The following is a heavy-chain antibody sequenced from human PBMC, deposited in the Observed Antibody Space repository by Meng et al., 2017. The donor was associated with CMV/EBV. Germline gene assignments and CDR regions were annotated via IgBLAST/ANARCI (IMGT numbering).Heavy chain of an antibody. CDR3: ARGFSTIFGVPKRGRQYGMDV. V-gene: IGHV3-53*01. J-gene: IGHJ6*02. Sequence: GESLKISCAASGFTVSSNYMSWVRQAPGKGLEWVSVIYSGGSTYYADSVKGRFTISRDNPKNTLYLQMNSLRAEDTAVYYCARGFSTIFGVPKRGRQYGMDVWGQGTTVTVSS. D-gene: IGHD3-3*01. CDR2: IYSGGST. CDR1: GFTVSSNY.